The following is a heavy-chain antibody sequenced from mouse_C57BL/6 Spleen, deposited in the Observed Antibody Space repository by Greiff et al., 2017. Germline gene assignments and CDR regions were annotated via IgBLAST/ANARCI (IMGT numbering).Heavy chain of an antibody. CDR1: GYTFPTYP. CDR2: FHPYNDDT. Sequence: VKLLESGAELVKPGASVKMPCKASGYTFPTYPIEWMKQNHGKSLEWIGNFHPYNDDTKYNEKFKGKATLTVEKSSSTVYLELSRLTSDCSAVYCGARGGPFDCWGEGTPLTVSS. CDR3: ARGGPFDC. V-gene: IGHV1-47*01. J-gene: IGHJ2*01.